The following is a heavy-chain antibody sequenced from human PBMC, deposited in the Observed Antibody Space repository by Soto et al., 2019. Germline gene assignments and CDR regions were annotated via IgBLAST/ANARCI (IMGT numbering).Heavy chain of an antibody. V-gene: IGHV1-3*01. CDR1: GYTFTSYA. CDR2: INAGNGNT. J-gene: IGHJ6*02. D-gene: IGHD2-2*01. CDR3: ARDGGRDVVVVPAAESNLYYYGMDV. Sequence: ASVKVSCKASGYTFTSYAMHWVRQAPGQRLEWMGWINAGNGNTKYSQKFQGRVTITRDTSASTAYMELSSLRSEDTAVYYCARDGGRDVVVVPAAESNLYYYGMDVWGQGTTVTVSS.